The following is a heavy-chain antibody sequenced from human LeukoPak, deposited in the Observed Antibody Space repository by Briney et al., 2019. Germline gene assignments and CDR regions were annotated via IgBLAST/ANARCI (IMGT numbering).Heavy chain of an antibody. J-gene: IGHJ4*02. Sequence: PGGSLTLSCVASGFSLSSYAMRWVRQAAGKGREWVSAISGSGGSTHYADSVKGRFTISRDNSKNTLYLQMNSLRAEYTAVYYCAKTLTGYSGYDYFDYWRQGTLVTVSS. CDR3: AKTLTGYSGYDYFDY. CDR2: ISGSGGST. D-gene: IGHD5-12*01. V-gene: IGHV3-23*01. CDR1: GFSLSSYA.